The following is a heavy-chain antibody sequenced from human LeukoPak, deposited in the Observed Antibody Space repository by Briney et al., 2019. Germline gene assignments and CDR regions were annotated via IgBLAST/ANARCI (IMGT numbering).Heavy chain of an antibody. Sequence: SETLSLTCAVYGGSFSGYYWSWIRQPPGKGLEWIGEINHSGSTNYNPSLKSRVTISVDTSKNQFSLKLSSVTAADTAVYYCARGPGGDIVVVPAANFDYRGQGTLVTVSS. CDR3: ARGPGGDIVVVPAANFDY. CDR1: GGSFSGYY. V-gene: IGHV4-34*01. CDR2: INHSGST. D-gene: IGHD2-2*01. J-gene: IGHJ4*02.